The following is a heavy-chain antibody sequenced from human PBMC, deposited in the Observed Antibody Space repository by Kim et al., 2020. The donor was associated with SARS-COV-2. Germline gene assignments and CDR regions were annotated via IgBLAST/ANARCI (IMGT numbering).Heavy chain of an antibody. Sequence: GGSLRLSCAASGFTFSSQFMTWVRQAPGKGLEWVSRINGNGDSTSHSDPVKGRFTISRDNSKNTLLLQMNSLRADDTAVYYCASVRYWGQGTLVTVSS. CDR1: GFTFSSQF. CDR2: INGNGDST. J-gene: IGHJ4*02. V-gene: IGHV3-23*01. CDR3: ASVRY.